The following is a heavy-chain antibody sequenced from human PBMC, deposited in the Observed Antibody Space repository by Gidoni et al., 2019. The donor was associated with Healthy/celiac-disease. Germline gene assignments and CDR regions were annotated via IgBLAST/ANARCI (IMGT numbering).Heavy chain of an antibody. V-gene: IGHV3-9*01. CDR2: ISWNSGSI. D-gene: IGHD6-19*01. Sequence: EVQLVESGGGLVQPGRSLRLSCAASGFTFDDYAMHWVRQAPGKGLEWVSGISWNSGSIGYADSVKGRFTISRDNAKNSLYLQMNSLRAEDTALYHCAKGPRCPRASSGWYSSLCNQKYYYYGMDVWGQGTTVTVSS. J-gene: IGHJ6*02. CDR3: AKGPRCPRASSGWYSSLCNQKYYYYGMDV. CDR1: GFTFDDYA.